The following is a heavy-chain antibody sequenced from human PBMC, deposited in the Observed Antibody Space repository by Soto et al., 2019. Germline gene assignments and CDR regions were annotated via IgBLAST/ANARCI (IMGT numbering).Heavy chain of an antibody. Sequence: PGGSLRLSCAASGFTFASYAMNWVRQIPGKGLEWVSSIDSSGKFIYYADSMKGRFTISRDDAKKLLFLQMNSLRAEDTAVYYCARDQMHDYNYDSSGYWRGAFDVWGQGIRVTVSS. CDR2: IDSSGKFI. D-gene: IGHD3-22*01. J-gene: IGHJ3*01. CDR1: GFTFASYA. CDR3: ARDQMHDYNYDSSGYWRGAFDV. V-gene: IGHV3-21*01.